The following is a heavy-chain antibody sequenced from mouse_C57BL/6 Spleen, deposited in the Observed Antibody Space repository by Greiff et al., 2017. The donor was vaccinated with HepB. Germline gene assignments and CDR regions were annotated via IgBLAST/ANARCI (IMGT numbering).Heavy chain of an antibody. CDR1: GFSLTSYG. Sequence: QVHVKQSGPGLVQPSQSLSITCTVSGFSLTSYGVHWVRQSPGKGLEWLGVIWSGGSTDYNAAFISRLSISKDNSKSQVFFKMNSRQADVTAISYGARHGGKWYFDVWGTGTTVTVSS. V-gene: IGHV2-2*01. J-gene: IGHJ1*03. D-gene: IGHD1-1*01. CDR2: IWSGGST. CDR3: ARHGGKWYFDV.